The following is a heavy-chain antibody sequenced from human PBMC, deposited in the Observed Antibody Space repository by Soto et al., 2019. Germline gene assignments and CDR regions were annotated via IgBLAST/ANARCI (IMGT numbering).Heavy chain of an antibody. J-gene: IGHJ4*02. CDR1: GFTFGDYA. CDR2: IRSKAYGGTT. Sequence: GGSLRLSCTASGFTFGDYAMSWFRQAPGKGLEWVGFIRSKAYGGTTEYAASVKGRFTISRDDSKSIAYLQMNSLKTEDTAVYYCTREMSDYIWGSYPENPDYWGQGTLVTVSS. V-gene: IGHV3-49*03. CDR3: TREMSDYIWGSYPENPDY. D-gene: IGHD3-16*02.